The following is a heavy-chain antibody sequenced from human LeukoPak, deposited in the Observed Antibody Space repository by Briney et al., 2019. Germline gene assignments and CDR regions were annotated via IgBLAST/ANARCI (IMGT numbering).Heavy chain of an antibody. Sequence: PGGSLRLSCAASGFTFSSYGMHWVRQAPGKGLEWVAFIRSDGSNKYYADSVKGRFTISRDNAKNSLYLQMNSLRAEDTALYYCAKVSGPAAIGYFDYWGQGTLVTVSS. CDR2: IRSDGSNK. CDR3: AKVSGPAAIGYFDY. V-gene: IGHV3-30*02. J-gene: IGHJ4*02. CDR1: GFTFSSYG. D-gene: IGHD2-2*01.